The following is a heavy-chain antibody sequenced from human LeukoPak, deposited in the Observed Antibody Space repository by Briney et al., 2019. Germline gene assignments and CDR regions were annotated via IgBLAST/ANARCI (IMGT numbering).Heavy chain of an antibody. Sequence: PSETLSLTCTVSGGSISSSSYYWGWIRQPPGKGLEWIGSIYYSGSTYYNPSLKSRVTISVDTSKNQFSLKLSSVTAADTAVYYCTRGAPPGADFVVVVDPRGYFDYWGQGTLVTVSS. D-gene: IGHD2-15*01. CDR1: GGSISSSSYY. J-gene: IGHJ4*02. CDR3: TRGAPPGADFVVVVDPRGYFDY. V-gene: IGHV4-39*07. CDR2: IYYSGST.